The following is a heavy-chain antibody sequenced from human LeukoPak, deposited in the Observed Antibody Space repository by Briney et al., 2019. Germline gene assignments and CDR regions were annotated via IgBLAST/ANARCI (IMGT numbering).Heavy chain of an antibody. D-gene: IGHD6-13*01. V-gene: IGHV3-23*01. CDR1: GFTFSGYA. J-gene: IGHJ4*02. CDR2: ISGSGGST. CDR3: AKDRSSSWYGIKFDY. Sequence: GGSLRLSCAASGFTFSGYAMSWVRQAPGKGLEWVSAISGSGGSTYYADSVKGRFTISRDNSKNTLYLQMNSLRAEDTAVYYCAKDRSSSWYGIKFDYWGQGTLVTVSS.